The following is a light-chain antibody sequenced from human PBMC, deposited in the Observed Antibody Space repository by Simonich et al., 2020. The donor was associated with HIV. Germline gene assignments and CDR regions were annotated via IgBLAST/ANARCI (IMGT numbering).Light chain of an antibody. J-gene: IGKJ4*01. Sequence: DIQMTQSPSFVSASVGDRVTITCRASQGISYWLAWYQTKPGKAPKLLIYAASSLQSGVPSRFSGSGSGTDFTLTISSLQPEDFATYYCQQANSFPLTFGGGTKVEIK. CDR2: AAS. CDR1: QGISYW. V-gene: IGKV1-12*01. CDR3: QQANSFPLT.